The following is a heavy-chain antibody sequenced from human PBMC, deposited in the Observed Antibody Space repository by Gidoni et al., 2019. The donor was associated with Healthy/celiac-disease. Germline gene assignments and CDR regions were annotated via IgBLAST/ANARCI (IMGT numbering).Heavy chain of an antibody. V-gene: IGHV1-58*02. D-gene: IGHD1-26*01. CDR1: GFTFTSSA. J-gene: IGHJ4*02. Sequence: QMQLVQSGPEVKKHGTSAKVSCKASGFTFTSSAMQWVRQARGQRLEWIGWIVVGSGNTNYAKRFQERVTITRDMSKSTAYMELSSLRSEDTAVYYCAAGGGSIVGALAFDYWGQGTLVTVSS. CDR2: IVVGSGNT. CDR3: AAGGGSIVGALAFDY.